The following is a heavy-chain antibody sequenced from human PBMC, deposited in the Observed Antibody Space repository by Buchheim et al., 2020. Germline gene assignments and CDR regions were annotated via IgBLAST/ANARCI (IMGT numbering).Heavy chain of an antibody. CDR3: ARSPFDSYDYVWGSYTNSGDLFDY. Sequence: QVQLVESGGGVVQPGRSLRLSCAASGFTFSSYGMHWVRQAPGKGLEWVAVIWYDGSNKYYADSVKGRFTISRDNSKNTLYLQMNSLRAEDTAVYYCARSPFDSYDYVWGSYTNSGDLFDYWGQGTL. CDR1: GFTFSSYG. CDR2: IWYDGSNK. D-gene: IGHD3-16*01. J-gene: IGHJ4*02. V-gene: IGHV3-33*01.